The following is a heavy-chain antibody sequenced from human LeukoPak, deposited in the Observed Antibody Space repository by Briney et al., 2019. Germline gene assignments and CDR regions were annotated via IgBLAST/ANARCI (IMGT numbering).Heavy chain of an antibody. CDR3: AKRASPPYYFDY. CDR2: ISTSGGST. Sequence: TGGSLRLSCAASGFTFSSYAMSWVRQAPGKGLEWVSAISTSGGSTYYADSVKGRFTISRDNSKNTLYLQMNSPSAEDTAVYYCAKRASPPYYFDYWGQGTLVTVSS. J-gene: IGHJ4*02. CDR1: GFTFSSYA. V-gene: IGHV3-23*01.